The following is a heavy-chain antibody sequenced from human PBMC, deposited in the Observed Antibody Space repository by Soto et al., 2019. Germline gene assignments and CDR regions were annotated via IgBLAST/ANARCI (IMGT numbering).Heavy chain of an antibody. CDR3: ASDGLYYRSFDY. CDR1: GGSFTGYY. D-gene: IGHD2-8*01. Sequence: QVQLQQWGAGLLKPSETLSLTCGVYGGSFTGYYWSWIRQPPGKGLEWIGEINHRGSTNHNPSLKSGDAISLDTSEYHFSLKLSSVTAADPAVYYCASDGLYYRSFDYWGQGTLVTVSS. V-gene: IGHV4-34*01. J-gene: IGHJ4*02. CDR2: INHRGST.